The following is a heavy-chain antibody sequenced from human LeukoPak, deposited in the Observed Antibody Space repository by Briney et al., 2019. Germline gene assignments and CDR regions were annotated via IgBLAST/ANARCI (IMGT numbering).Heavy chain of an antibody. D-gene: IGHD3-3*01. CDR3: TTLAYDFWSGLYDY. CDR2: IKSKTEGGTT. Sequence: GGSLRLSCAASGFTFSNAWMNWVRQAPGKGLEWVGRIKSKTEGGTTDYAAPVKGRFTISRDDSKNTLYLQMNSLKTEDTAVYYCTTLAYDFWSGLYDYWGQGTLVTVSS. CDR1: GFTFSNAW. V-gene: IGHV3-15*07. J-gene: IGHJ4*02.